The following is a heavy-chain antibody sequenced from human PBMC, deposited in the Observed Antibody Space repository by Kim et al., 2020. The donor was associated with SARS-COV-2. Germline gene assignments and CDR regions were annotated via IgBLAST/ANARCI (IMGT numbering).Heavy chain of an antibody. D-gene: IGHD2-15*01. Sequence: SETLSLTCTVSGGSISSGSYYWSWIRQPAGKGLEWIGRIYTSGSTNYNPSLKSRVTISVDTSKNQFSLKLSSVTAADTAVYYCARDLGGPSPFDYWGQGTLVTVSS. CDR3: ARDLGGPSPFDY. CDR1: GGSISSGSYY. J-gene: IGHJ4*02. V-gene: IGHV4-61*02. CDR2: IYTSGST.